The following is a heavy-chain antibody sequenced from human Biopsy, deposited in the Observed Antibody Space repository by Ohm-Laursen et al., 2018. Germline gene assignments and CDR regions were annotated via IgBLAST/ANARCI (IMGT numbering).Heavy chain of an antibody. Sequence: LSLTCAVFGKTFSDYQWSWIRQPPGKGLEWIGQINQAGTTNYNPSLKSRVSISADASKYEFSLRLTSVTAADTAVYLCGNEVHGRDYWGLGAQVTVSS. CDR2: INQAGTT. D-gene: IGHD2-15*01. V-gene: IGHV4-34*08. J-gene: IGHJ4*02. CDR1: GKTFSDYQ. CDR3: GNEVHGRDY.